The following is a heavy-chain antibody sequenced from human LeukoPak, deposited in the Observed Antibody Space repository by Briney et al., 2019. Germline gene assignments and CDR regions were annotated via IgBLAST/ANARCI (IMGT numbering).Heavy chain of an antibody. Sequence: GGSLRLSCAASGFTFSSYGMHWVRQAPGKGLEWVAFIRYDGSNKYYADSVKGRFTISRDNSKNTLYLQMNSLRAEATAVYHCAKDSPMLHWLSLDYWGQGTLVTVSS. CDR2: IRYDGSNK. CDR3: AKDSPMLHWLSLDY. CDR1: GFTFSSYG. J-gene: IGHJ4*02. V-gene: IGHV3-30*02. D-gene: IGHD3-16*01.